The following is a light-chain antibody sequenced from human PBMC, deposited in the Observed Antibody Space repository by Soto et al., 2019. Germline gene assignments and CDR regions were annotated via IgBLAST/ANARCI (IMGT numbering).Light chain of an antibody. CDR2: EVN. V-gene: IGLV2-8*01. CDR3: NSCAGSNKWVV. Sequence: QSVLTQPPSASGSPGQSVTISCAGSSTDIGGYDYVSWYQQLPGQVPKLIIYEVNKRPSGVPDRFSGSKSGSTAYLTVSGLQAEDEADYYCNSCAGSNKWVVFGGGTKLTVL. CDR1: STDIGGYDY. J-gene: IGLJ3*02.